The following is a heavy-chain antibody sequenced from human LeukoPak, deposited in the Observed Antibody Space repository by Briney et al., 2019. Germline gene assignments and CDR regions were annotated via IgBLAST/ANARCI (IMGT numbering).Heavy chain of an antibody. Sequence: PSETLSLTCTVSGGSISSYYWSWIRQSPGKGLEWIGYIYYSGGTNYNPSLKSRVTVSVDTSKNQFSLKLSSVAAADTAVYYCARGWIQLEYYHYYYMDVWGKGTTVTVSS. CDR3: ARGWIQLEYYHYYYMDV. V-gene: IGHV4-59*01. J-gene: IGHJ6*03. CDR2: IYYSGGT. D-gene: IGHD5-18*01. CDR1: GGSISSYY.